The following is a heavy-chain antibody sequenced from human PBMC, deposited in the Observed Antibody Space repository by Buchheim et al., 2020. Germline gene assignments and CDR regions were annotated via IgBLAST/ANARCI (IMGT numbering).Heavy chain of an antibody. CDR3: TRSANFFRGMDV. CDR1: GFTFSSDW. Sequence: EERLVESGGGLGQPGGSLRLSCAASGFTFSSDWMHWVRQAPGKGLVWVSRINPDGSDTTYADSVKGRFTISRDHGRNTPYLQMNSLRGEDTAIYYCTRSANFFRGMDVWGQGTT. CDR2: INPDGSDT. V-gene: IGHV3-74*01. J-gene: IGHJ6*02. D-gene: IGHD2-15*01.